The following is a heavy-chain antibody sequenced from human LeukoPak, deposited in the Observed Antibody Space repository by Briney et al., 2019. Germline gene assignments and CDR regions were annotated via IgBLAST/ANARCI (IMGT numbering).Heavy chain of an antibody. D-gene: IGHD6-19*01. CDR1: GFTFSSYW. CDR2: IKGDGSST. J-gene: IGHJ4*02. V-gene: IGHV3-74*01. CDR3: AKDPGSGWSGGYFDY. Sequence: GGSLRLSCAASGFTFSSYWMHWVRHTPGKGLVWVSRIKGDGSSTSYADSVKGRFTISRDNAKNTLYLQMNSLRAEDTAVYYCAKDPGSGWSGGYFDYWGQGTLVTVSS.